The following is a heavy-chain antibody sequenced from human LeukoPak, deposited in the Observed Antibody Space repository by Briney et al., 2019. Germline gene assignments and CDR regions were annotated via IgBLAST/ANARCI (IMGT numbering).Heavy chain of an antibody. V-gene: IGHV4-34*01. CDR1: GGSFSGYY. J-gene: IGHJ4*02. CDR3: ARGRALRYSSGWYFNY. D-gene: IGHD6-19*01. CDR2: INHSGST. Sequence: SETLSLTCAVYGGSFSGYYWSWIRQPPGKGVEGIGEINHSGSTNDNPSLNGRVTISVDTSKNKFSLKLSSVTAADTAVYYCARGRALRYSSGWYFNYWGQGTLVTVSS.